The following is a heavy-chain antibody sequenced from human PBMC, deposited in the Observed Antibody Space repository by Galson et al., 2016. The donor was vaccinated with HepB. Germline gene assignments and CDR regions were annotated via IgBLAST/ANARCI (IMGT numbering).Heavy chain of an antibody. J-gene: IGHJ4*02. CDR1: GFTFNNYW. D-gene: IGHD1-26*01. CDR3: ARARGSGSYYSIDN. CDR2: IKQDASEK. V-gene: IGHV3-7*05. Sequence: SLRLSCAASGFTFNNYWMTWVRQAPGKGLEWVANIKQDASEKYYVDSVKGRFTISRDNAKNSLYLQMNSLRAEDTALYYCARARGSGSYYSIDNWGQGTLVTVSS.